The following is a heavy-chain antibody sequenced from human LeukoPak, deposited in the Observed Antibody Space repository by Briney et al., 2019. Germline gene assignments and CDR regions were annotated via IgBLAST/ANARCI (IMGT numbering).Heavy chain of an antibody. D-gene: IGHD3-10*01. CDR3: ARDARGSSYMDV. CDR2: IYYSGST. V-gene: IGHV4-59*01. J-gene: IGHJ6*02. CDR1: GGSFSFYC. Sequence: PSETLSLTCTVSGGSFSFYCWSWIRQPPGKGLEWIGYIYYSGSTNYNPSLKSRVTISVDTSKNQFSLKVSSVTAADTAVYYCARDARGSSYMDVWGQGTTVTVSS.